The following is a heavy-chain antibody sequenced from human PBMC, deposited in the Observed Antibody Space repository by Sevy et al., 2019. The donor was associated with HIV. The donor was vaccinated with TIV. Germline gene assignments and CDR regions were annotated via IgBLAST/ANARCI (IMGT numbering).Heavy chain of an antibody. J-gene: IGHJ4*02. Sequence: GGSLRLSCAVSGFTLSSHSIGWVRQAPGKGLEWVSYFVASNNVIYHADSVKGRFTISSDSAKNSLFLQMNSLRDEDTAVYYCARRGRDGPSRFFDYWGRGTLVTVS. D-gene: IGHD3-10*01. CDR2: FVASNNVI. V-gene: IGHV3-48*02. CDR3: ARRGRDGPSRFFDY. CDR1: GFTLSSHS.